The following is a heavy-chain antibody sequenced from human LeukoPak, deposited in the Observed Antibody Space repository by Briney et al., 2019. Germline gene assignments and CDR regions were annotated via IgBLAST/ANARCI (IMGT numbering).Heavy chain of an antibody. J-gene: IGHJ6*03. V-gene: IGHV3-21*01. CDR1: GFTFSSYS. CDR3: ARVRSSPTLKYYYMDV. Sequence: GGSLRLSCAASGFTFSSYSMNWVRQAPGKGLEWVSSISSSSSYIYYADSVKGRFTISRDNAKNSLYLQMNGLRAEDTAVYYCARVRSSPTLKYYYMDVWGKGTAVTVSS. D-gene: IGHD6-19*01. CDR2: ISSSSSYI.